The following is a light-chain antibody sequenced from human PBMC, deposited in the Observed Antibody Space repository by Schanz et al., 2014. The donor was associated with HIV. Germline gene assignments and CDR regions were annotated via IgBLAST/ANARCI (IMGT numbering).Light chain of an antibody. Sequence: QSALTQPPSASGSPGQSVTISCSGTSSDVGGYNYVSWYQQHPGKAPKLMIYEVSKRPSGVPDRFSGSKSGNTASLTVSGLQAEDEADYYCAGWDDSLNVWVFGGGTKLTVL. CDR2: EVS. CDR3: AGWDDSLNVWV. CDR1: SSDVGGYNY. V-gene: IGLV2-8*01. J-gene: IGLJ3*02.